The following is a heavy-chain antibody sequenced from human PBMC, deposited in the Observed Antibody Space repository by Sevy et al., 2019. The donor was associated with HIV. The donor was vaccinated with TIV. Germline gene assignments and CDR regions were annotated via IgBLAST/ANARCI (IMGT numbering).Heavy chain of an antibody. D-gene: IGHD5-18*01. J-gene: IGHJ4*02. Sequence: GGSLRLSCAASGFTFTSYGMHWVRQAPGKGLEWVAVISYDGSNKYYADSVKGRFTISRDKSKNTLYLQMNSLRAEDTAEYYCAKAPRGYSYASFFDYWGQGTLVTVSS. CDR1: GFTFTSYG. CDR2: ISYDGSNK. V-gene: IGHV3-30*18. CDR3: AKAPRGYSYASFFDY.